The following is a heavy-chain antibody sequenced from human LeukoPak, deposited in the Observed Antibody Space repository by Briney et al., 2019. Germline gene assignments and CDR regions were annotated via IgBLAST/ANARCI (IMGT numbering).Heavy chain of an antibody. Sequence: TSGTLSLTCTVSGASVSSNNWWGWVRPPPGKGLEWIGEIYHSGSTNYNPSLQSRVTISVDKSKNQFSLKLTSVTAADTAVYYCARPYYYYVDVWGKGTTVTASS. J-gene: IGHJ6*03. CDR1: GASVSSNNW. V-gene: IGHV4-4*02. CDR3: ARPYYYYVDV. CDR2: IYHSGST.